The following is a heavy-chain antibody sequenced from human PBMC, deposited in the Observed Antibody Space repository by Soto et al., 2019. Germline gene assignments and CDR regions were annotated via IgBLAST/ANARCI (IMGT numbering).Heavy chain of an antibody. Sequence: PSETLSLTCAVYGGSFSGYYCSWIRQPPGKGLEWIGEINHSGSANYNPSLKSRVTISVDTSKNQFSLKLSSVTAADTAMYYCAREKVGATIAYYWGQGTQVTVSS. D-gene: IGHD1-26*01. V-gene: IGHV4-34*01. J-gene: IGHJ4*02. CDR3: AREKVGATIAYY. CDR1: GGSFSGYY. CDR2: INHSGSA.